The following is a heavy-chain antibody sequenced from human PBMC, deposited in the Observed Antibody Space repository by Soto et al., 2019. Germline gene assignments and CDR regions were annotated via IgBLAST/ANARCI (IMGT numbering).Heavy chain of an antibody. V-gene: IGHV1-46*01. Sequence: ASVKVSCKASEYTFTTYSLHWVRQAQEQGLEWMGIINPTSSTTSDAQKFQGRVTMTRDMSTSTVYMELSSLRSEDTAVYYCARDLYSSSWYVRAFDMWGQGTMVTVSS. CDR2: INPTSSTT. CDR3: ARDLYSSSWYVRAFDM. J-gene: IGHJ3*02. D-gene: IGHD6-13*01. CDR1: EYTFTTYS.